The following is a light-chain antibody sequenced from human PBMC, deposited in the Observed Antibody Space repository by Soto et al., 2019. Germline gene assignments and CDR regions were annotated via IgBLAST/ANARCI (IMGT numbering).Light chain of an antibody. CDR1: SSDVGSYNL. CDR2: EGS. V-gene: IGLV2-23*01. Sequence: LTQPASVSVSPGQAITISCTGTSSDVGSYNLVSWYQHHPGKTPKLMIYEGSRRPSGVSNRFSASKSGNTASLTISGLQAEEEAEYYCCSYETSSNYVFGSGTKVTVL. J-gene: IGLJ1*01. CDR3: CSYETSSNYV.